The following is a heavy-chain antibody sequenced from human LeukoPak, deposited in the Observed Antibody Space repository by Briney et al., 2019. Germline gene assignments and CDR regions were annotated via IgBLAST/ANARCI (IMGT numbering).Heavy chain of an antibody. CDR3: ARGGFYSGSFFFDY. CDR1: GFTFSSYW. Sequence: GGSLRHSRAASGFTFSSYWMSWVRQAPGKRLEWVASIKQDGSEKYYVDSVKGRFTISRDNAKNSLYLQMNSLRAEDTAVYYCARGGFYSGSFFFDYWGQGTLVTVSS. V-gene: IGHV3-7*01. CDR2: IKQDGSEK. D-gene: IGHD6-6*01. J-gene: IGHJ4*02.